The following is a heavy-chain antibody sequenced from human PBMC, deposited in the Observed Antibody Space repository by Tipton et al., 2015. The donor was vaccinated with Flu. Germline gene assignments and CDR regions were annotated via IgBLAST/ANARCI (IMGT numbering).Heavy chain of an antibody. CDR3: ARSTYYYGSGSSDY. J-gene: IGHJ4*02. V-gene: IGHV4-38-2*01. Sequence: LRLSCAASRFTFSNYWLHWVRQAPGKGLEWIGCISHSGRTYYNPSLKSRVTISVDTAKNQFSQRLSSVTAADTAVYYCARSTYYYGSGSSDYWGQGTLVTVSS. CDR1: RFTFSNYW. D-gene: IGHD3-10*01. CDR2: ISHSGRT.